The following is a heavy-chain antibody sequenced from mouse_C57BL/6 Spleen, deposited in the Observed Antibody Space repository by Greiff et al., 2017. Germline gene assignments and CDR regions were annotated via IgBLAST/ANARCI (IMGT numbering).Heavy chain of an antibody. J-gene: IGHJ1*03. CDR3: TSGNQGYFDV. D-gene: IGHD3-1*01. CDR2: IRNKANNPAT. V-gene: IGHV6-6*01. CDR1: GFTFSDAW. Sequence: EVKVEESGGGLVQPGGSMKLSCAASGFTFSDAWMDWVRQSPEKGLEWVAEIRNKANNPATYYAESVKGRFTISRADSTSSVYLQMIRLRAEDTGIYYGTSGNQGYFDVRGTGTTVTASS.